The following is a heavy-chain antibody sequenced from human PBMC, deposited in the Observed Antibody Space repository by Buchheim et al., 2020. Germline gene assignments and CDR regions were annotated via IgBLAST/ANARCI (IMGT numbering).Heavy chain of an antibody. Sequence: QVHLVQSGAEVKKPGASVKVSCKASGYTFTIYGISWVRQAPGQGLEWMGGIIPIFGTANYAQKFQGRVTITADESTSTAYMELSSLRSEDTAVYYCARKRYCSGGSCYSGFYYFDYWGQGTL. V-gene: IGHV1-69*13. D-gene: IGHD2-15*01. CDR2: IIPIFGTA. CDR1: GYTFTIYG. CDR3: ARKRYCSGGSCYSGFYYFDY. J-gene: IGHJ4*02.